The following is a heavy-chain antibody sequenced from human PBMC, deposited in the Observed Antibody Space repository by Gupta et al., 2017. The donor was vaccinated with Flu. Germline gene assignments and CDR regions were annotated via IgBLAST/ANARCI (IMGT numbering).Heavy chain of an antibody. CDR1: GGTFRNYA. J-gene: IGHJ6*03. Sequence: QVQLVQSGAEGKKPGSSVKVYCQASGGTFRNYAISWVRQAPGQGLEWMGGIIAIFGTTNYAQKFQGRVTITADESTNTAYMEMSSLRSEDTAMYYCARGDKYYFYYMDVWGEGTTVTVSS. V-gene: IGHV1-69*01. CDR3: ARGDKYYFYYMDV. CDR2: IIAIFGTT.